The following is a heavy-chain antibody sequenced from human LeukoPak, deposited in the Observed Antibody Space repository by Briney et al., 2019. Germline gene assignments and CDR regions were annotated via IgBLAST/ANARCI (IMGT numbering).Heavy chain of an antibody. CDR1: GFTFSNYN. Sequence: TGGSLRLSCAASGFTFSNYNMNWIRQPPGKGLEWIGEINHSGSTNYNPSLKSRVTISVDTSKNQFSLKLSSVTAADTAVYYCARPLRYSYGHDAFDIWGQGTMVTVSS. D-gene: IGHD5-18*01. CDR2: INHSGST. V-gene: IGHV4-34*01. CDR3: ARPLRYSYGHDAFDI. J-gene: IGHJ3*02.